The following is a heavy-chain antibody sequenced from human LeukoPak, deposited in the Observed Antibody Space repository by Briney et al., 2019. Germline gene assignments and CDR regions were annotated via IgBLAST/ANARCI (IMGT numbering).Heavy chain of an antibody. CDR1: GGSISSYY. D-gene: IGHD6-19*01. J-gene: IGHJ4*02. CDR2: IYYSGST. V-gene: IGHV4-59*08. Sequence: SETLSLTCTVSGGSISSYYWSWIRQPPGKGLEWIGYIYYSGSTNYNPSLKSRVTISVDTSKNQFSLKLSSVTAADTAVYYCARLYSSGWYGQDYWGQGTLVTVSS. CDR3: ARLYSSGWYGQDY.